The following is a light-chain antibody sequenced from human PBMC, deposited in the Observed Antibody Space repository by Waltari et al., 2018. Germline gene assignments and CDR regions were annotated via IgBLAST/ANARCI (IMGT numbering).Light chain of an antibody. Sequence: EIVLTQSPGTLSLSPGERATLSCRASQTVNGYLAWYQQKAGQAPRLLIYGASSRAAGIPDRFSGSASGTDFTLTISRLEPEDFAMYYCHQYVTSPETFGLWTRVEI. V-gene: IGKV3-20*01. CDR2: GAS. J-gene: IGKJ1*01. CDR1: QTVNGY. CDR3: HQYVTSPET.